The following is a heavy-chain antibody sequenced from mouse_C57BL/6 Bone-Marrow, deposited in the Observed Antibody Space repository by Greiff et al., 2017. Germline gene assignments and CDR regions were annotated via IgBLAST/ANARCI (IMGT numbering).Heavy chain of an antibody. CDR3: ARRYYDHYFDY. CDR2: IDPSDSYT. Sequence: QVQLQQPGAELVRPGTSVKLSCKASGYTFTSSWMHWVKQRPGQGLEWIGVIDPSDSYTNSNQKFKGKATLTVDTSSSTAYMQLSSLTSEDSAVYYCARRYYDHYFDYWGQGTTLTVSS. V-gene: IGHV1-59*01. J-gene: IGHJ2*01. D-gene: IGHD2-4*01. CDR1: GYTFTSSW.